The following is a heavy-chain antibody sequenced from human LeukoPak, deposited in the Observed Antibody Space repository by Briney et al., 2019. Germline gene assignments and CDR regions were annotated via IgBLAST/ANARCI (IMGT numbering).Heavy chain of an antibody. J-gene: IGHJ5*02. V-gene: IGHV4-38-2*02. D-gene: IGHD5-12*01. CDR1: GYSISSGYQ. CDR3: ARESLVATGGWFDP. CDR2: MFHSGST. Sequence: SETLSLTCAVSGYSISSGYQWGWILPPPGKGLEWIGSMFHSGSTYYNPSLKSRVTISVDTSKNQFSLKLSSVTAADTAVFYCARESLVATGGWFDPWGQGTLVTVSS.